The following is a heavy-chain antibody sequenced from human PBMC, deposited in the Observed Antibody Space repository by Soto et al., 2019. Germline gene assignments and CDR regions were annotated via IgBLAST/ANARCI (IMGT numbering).Heavy chain of an antibody. J-gene: IGHJ4*02. V-gene: IGHV1-18*01. CDR1: GYTFTSYG. Sequence: GASVKVSCKASGYTFTSYGISWVRQAPGQGLEWMGWISAYNGNTNYAQKLQGRVTMTTDTSTSTAYMELRSLRSDDTAVYYCARDELSADILTGYYPLGYWGQGTLVTVS. D-gene: IGHD3-9*01. CDR3: ARDELSADILTGYYPLGY. CDR2: ISAYNGNT.